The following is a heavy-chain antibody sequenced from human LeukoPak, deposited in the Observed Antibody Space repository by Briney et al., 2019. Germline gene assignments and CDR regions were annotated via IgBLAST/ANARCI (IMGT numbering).Heavy chain of an antibody. D-gene: IGHD3-22*01. Sequence: ASVKVSCKASRYTFTSYYMHWVRQAPGQGLEWMAIINPSGGSTSYAQKFQGRVTMTRDTSTTTVYMELSSLRSEDTAVYYCARDFRPSYDSSGYYHPGDNWGQGTLVTVSS. CDR1: RYTFTSYY. CDR2: INPSGGST. CDR3: ARDFRPSYDSSGYYHPGDN. V-gene: IGHV1-46*01. J-gene: IGHJ4*02.